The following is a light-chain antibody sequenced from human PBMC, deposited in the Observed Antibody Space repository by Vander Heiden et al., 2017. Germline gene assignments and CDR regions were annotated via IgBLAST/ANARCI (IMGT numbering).Light chain of an antibody. J-gene: IGKJ2*01. CDR2: DSS. Sequence: EILLTQSPPTLSVSPGERATLSCRASQSVSRHLAWYQQRPGQAPRLLIYDSSIRAKDIPARFSGSGSGTEFTLTISSLESEDFAVYYCQQRTNLPFTFGQGTKLEIK. CDR3: QQRTNLPFT. V-gene: IGKV3-11*01. CDR1: QSVSRH.